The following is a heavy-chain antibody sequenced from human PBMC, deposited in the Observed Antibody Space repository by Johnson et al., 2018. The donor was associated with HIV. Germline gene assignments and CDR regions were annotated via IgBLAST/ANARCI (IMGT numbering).Heavy chain of an antibody. Sequence: EHLVDPGGGLVQPGMSLTLPSPSPGFTSLYYAMHYVRPPPGHGLDWVPTTSGSCGCTYTADSVKGRFTISRDNSENTLYLQMNSLRAEDTAVYYCASTRLGAFDIWGQGTMVTVSS. CDR2: TSGSCGCT. J-gene: IGHJ3*02. V-gene: IGHV3-23*04. D-gene: IGHD6-6*01. CDR1: GFTSLYYA. CDR3: ASTRLGAFDI.